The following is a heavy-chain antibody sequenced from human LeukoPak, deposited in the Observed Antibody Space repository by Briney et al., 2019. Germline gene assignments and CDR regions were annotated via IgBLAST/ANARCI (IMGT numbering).Heavy chain of an antibody. J-gene: IGHJ6*03. D-gene: IGHD2-2*01. CDR3: ARGMEMILMPYYYYYYMDV. CDR2: IIPIFGTA. CDR1: GGTFSSYA. Sequence: SAKVPCKASGGTFSSYAISWVRQAPGQGLEWMGGIIPIFGTANYAQKFQGRVTITTDESTSTAYMELSSLRAEDTAVYYCARGMEMILMPYYYYYYMDVWGKGTTVTVSS. V-gene: IGHV1-69*05.